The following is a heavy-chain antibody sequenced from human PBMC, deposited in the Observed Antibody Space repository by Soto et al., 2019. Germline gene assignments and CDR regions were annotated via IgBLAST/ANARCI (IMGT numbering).Heavy chain of an antibody. Sequence: PSETLSLTCAVYGGAFSGYYWSWISQPPGKGLEWIGEINHSGSTNYNPSLKSRVTISVDTSKNQFSLKLSFVTAADTAVYYCARETPLHIVLVTAIPGRYYFDYWGQGTLVTVSS. D-gene: IGHD2-21*02. CDR1: GGAFSGYY. V-gene: IGHV4-34*01. CDR2: INHSGST. CDR3: ARETPLHIVLVTAIPGRYYFDY. J-gene: IGHJ4*02.